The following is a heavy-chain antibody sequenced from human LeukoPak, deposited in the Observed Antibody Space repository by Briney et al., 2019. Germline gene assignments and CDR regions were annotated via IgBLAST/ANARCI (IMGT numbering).Heavy chain of an antibody. D-gene: IGHD3-10*01. CDR2: IYSGGST. Sequence: GGSLRLSCAASGFTVSSNYMSWGRQAPGKGLEWVSVIYSGGSTYYADSVKGRFTISRDNSTNTLYLQMNSLRAEDTAVYYCARDFGYYGSGSYAFDYWGQGTLVTVSS. CDR1: GFTVSSNY. CDR3: ARDFGYYGSGSYAFDY. J-gene: IGHJ4*02. V-gene: IGHV3-53*01.